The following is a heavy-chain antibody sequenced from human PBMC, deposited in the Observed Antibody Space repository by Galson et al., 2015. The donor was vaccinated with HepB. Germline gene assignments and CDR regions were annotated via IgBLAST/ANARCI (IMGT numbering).Heavy chain of an antibody. CDR3: ARFYHDAFDI. V-gene: IGHV3-23*01. CDR1: AFTFSNFA. Sequence: SLRLSCAASAFTFSNFAMSWVRQAPGKGLEWVSGISRDGAYTFYADSVKGRFTISRDNSKNTLDLQMNSLRAEDTAVYYCARFYHDAFDIWGQGTMVTVSS. J-gene: IGHJ3*02. CDR2: ISRDGAYT. D-gene: IGHD2/OR15-2a*01.